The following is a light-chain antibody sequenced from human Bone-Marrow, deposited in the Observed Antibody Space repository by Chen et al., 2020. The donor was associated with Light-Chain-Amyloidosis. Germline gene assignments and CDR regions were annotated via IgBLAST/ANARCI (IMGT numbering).Light chain of an antibody. CDR3: SSYTSSRGVV. V-gene: IGLV2-14*03. Sequence: QSALTQPASVSGSPGQSITISCTGTSSDVGGYNYVSWYQQHPGKAPKLMIYDVSNRPSGVSKRFSGSKSGNTASLTISGLQAEDEADYYCSSYTSSRGVVFGGGTKLTVL. J-gene: IGLJ2*01. CDR1: SSDVGGYNY. CDR2: DVS.